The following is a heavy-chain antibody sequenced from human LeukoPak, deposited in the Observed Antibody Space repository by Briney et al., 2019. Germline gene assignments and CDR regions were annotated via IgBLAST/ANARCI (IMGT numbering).Heavy chain of an antibody. V-gene: IGHV4-30-2*01. D-gene: IGHD2-2*02. CDR3: ARGPLGYCSSTSCYTSYGIDV. CDR2: IYHSGST. CDR1: GGSISSGGYS. Sequence: SETLSLTCAVSGGSISSGGYSWSWIRQPPGKGLEWIGYIYHSGSTYYNPSLKSRVTISVDRSKNQFSLKLSSVAAADTAVYYCARGPLGYCSSTSCYTSYGIDVWGQGTTVTVSS. J-gene: IGHJ6*02.